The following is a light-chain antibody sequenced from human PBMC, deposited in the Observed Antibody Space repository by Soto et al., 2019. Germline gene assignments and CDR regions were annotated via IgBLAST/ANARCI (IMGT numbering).Light chain of an antibody. CDR1: QSVSSIY. CDR2: GAS. V-gene: IGKV3-20*01. J-gene: IGKJ1*01. Sequence: EIVLTQSPGTLSLSPGERATLSCRASQSVSSIYLGWYQQKPGQAPRLLIYGASSRATGIPDRFSGSGSGTDFTLTISRLEPGDFAVYYCQQYGDSTGWTFGQGTKVDIK. CDR3: QQYGDSTGWT.